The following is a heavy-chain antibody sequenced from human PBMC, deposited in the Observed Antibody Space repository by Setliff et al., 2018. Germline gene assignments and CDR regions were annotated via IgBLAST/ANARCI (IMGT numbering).Heavy chain of an antibody. V-gene: IGHV4-61*09. CDR1: GGSISSGNYY. CDR2: IFSKGST. Sequence: PSETLSLTCTVSGGSISSGNYYWSWIRQPAGKAPEWIGHIFSKGSTNNNPSLKSRVTMSADTSNNQFSLNLRSVTAADTAVYFCARQPSSGAYYNPRPYYFDYWGQGTLVTVSS. D-gene: IGHD3-10*01. CDR3: ARQPSSGAYYNPRPYYFDY. J-gene: IGHJ4*02.